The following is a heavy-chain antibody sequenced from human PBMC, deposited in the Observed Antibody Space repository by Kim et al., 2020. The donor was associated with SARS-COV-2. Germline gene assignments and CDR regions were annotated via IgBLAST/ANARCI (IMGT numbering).Heavy chain of an antibody. CDR2: ISSSSSTI. Sequence: GGSLRLSCAASGFTFSSYSMNWVRQAPGKGLEWVSYISSSSSTIYYADSVKGRFTISRDNAKNSLYLQMNSLRAEDTAVYYCASEHYYGLVKPPNAFDIWGQGTIVTVSS. CDR3: ASEHYYGLVKPPNAFDI. J-gene: IGHJ3*02. D-gene: IGHD3-10*01. CDR1: GFTFSSYS. V-gene: IGHV3-48*04.